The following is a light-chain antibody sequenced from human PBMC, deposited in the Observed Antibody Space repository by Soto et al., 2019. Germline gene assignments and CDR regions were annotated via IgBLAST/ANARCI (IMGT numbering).Light chain of an antibody. V-gene: IGLV2-14*01. CDR2: DVS. CDR3: SSYTRSSFYV. Sequence: QSALTQPASVSGSPGQSITISCTGTSSDVGGYNYVSWYQQHPGKAPKLMIYDVSNRPSGVSNRFSGKSGNTASLTISGLQAEDEADYYYSSYTRSSFYVFGTGTKLTVL. CDR1: SSDVGGYNY. J-gene: IGLJ1*01.